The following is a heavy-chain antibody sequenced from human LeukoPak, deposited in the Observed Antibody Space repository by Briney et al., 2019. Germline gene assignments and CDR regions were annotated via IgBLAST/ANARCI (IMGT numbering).Heavy chain of an antibody. CDR2: IKSKTDGGTT. D-gene: IGHD2-2*01. V-gene: IGHV3-15*01. Sequence: GGSLRLSCAASVFTFSNAWMSWVRQAPGKGREWVGRIKSKTDGGTTDYAAPVKGRFTISRDDSKNTLYLQTNSLKTEDTAVYYCTTGPLGYVDYWGQGTLVTVSS. CDR3: TTGPLGYVDY. CDR1: VFTFSNAW. J-gene: IGHJ4*02.